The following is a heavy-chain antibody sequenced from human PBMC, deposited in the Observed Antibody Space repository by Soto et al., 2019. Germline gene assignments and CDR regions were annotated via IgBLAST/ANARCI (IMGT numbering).Heavy chain of an antibody. Sequence: SETLSLTCAVYGGSFSGYYWSWIRQPPGKGLEWIGEINHSGSTNYNPSLKSRFTISVDTSKNQFSLKLSSVTAADTAVYYCARGDYDSSGYYYDYWGQGTLVTVSS. D-gene: IGHD3-22*01. CDR3: ARGDYDSSGYYYDY. V-gene: IGHV4-34*01. CDR2: INHSGST. CDR1: GGSFSGYY. J-gene: IGHJ4*02.